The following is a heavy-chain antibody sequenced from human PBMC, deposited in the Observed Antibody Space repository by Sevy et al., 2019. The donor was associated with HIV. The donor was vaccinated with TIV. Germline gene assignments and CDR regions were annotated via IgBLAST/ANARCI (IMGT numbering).Heavy chain of an antibody. V-gene: IGHV4-30-4*01. D-gene: IGHD2-21*01. CDR1: GGSISSGDYY. J-gene: IGHJ5*02. CDR2: IYYSGST. Sequence: SETLSLTCTVSGGSISSGDYYWSWIRQPPGKGLEWIGYIYYSGSTYYNPSLKSRVTISVDTSKNQFSLKLSSVAAANTAGDYWASGCPSVDAQFPAINWFDPWGQGTLVTVSS. CDR3: ASGCPSVDAQFPAINWFDP.